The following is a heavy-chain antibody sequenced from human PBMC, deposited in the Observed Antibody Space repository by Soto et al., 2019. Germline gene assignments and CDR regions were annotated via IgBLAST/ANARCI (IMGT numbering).Heavy chain of an antibody. J-gene: IGHJ6*02. Sequence: SETLSLTCTVSGGSVSSGSYYWSWIRQPPGKGLEWIGYIYYSGSTNYNPSLKSRVTISVDTSKNQSSLKLSSVTAADTAVYYCARDRGVGLILWSGESDYGKDVWGHGTTITFSS. CDR2: IYYSGST. CDR3: ARDRGVGLILWSGESDYGKDV. D-gene: IGHD3-10*01. CDR1: GGSVSSGSYY. V-gene: IGHV4-61*01.